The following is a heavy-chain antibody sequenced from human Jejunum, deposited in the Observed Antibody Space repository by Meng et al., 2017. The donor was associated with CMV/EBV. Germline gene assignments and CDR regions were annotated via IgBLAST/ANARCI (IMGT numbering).Heavy chain of an antibody. J-gene: IGHJ4*02. CDR3: AKFRSGAARNFDN. CDR2: ISNGGGST. CDR1: GVTFSNNV. Sequence: CEGYGVTFSNNVMSWVRQAKGKGLEWVSSISNGGGSTYYADSVKGRFTISRDNSKNTLFLHMSSLRDEDTAVYYCAKFRSGAARNFDNWGQGTLVTVSS. D-gene: IGHD6-6*01. V-gene: IGHV3-23*01.